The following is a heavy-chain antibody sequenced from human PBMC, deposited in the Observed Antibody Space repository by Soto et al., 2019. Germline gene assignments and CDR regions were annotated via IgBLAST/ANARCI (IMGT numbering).Heavy chain of an antibody. CDR1: GYTFTSYA. Sequence: GASVKVSCKASGYTFTSYAISWVRQAPGLGLEWMGWMNPNSGNTGYAQKFQGRVTMTRNTSISTAYMELSSLRSEDTAVYYCARRYYDSSGYWNDAFDIWGQGTMVTVSS. CDR2: MNPNSGNT. J-gene: IGHJ3*02. D-gene: IGHD3-22*01. CDR3: ARRYYDSSGYWNDAFDI. V-gene: IGHV1-8*02.